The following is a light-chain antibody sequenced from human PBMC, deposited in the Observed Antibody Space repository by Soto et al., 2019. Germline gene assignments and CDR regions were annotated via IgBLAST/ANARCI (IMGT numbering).Light chain of an antibody. Sequence: DIQLTQSPSFLSASVGDRVPTTCRASQGISSYLAWFQQKPGRAPNFMIYGASTLQSGVPSRFSGSGSGTDFTLTISNLQPEDVATYYCQQLNAYPLTLGQGTRLEIK. CDR1: QGISSY. J-gene: IGKJ5*01. V-gene: IGKV1-9*01. CDR3: QQLNAYPLT. CDR2: GAS.